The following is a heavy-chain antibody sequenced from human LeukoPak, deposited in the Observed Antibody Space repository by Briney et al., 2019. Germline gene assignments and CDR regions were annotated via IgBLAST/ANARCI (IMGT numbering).Heavy chain of an antibody. CDR1: GYTFIGYY. J-gene: IGHJ4*02. CDR2: MNPNSGVT. V-gene: IGHV1-2*02. CDR3: ARTSAMDY. D-gene: IGHD2-2*01. Sequence: GASVNVSCKPSGYTFIGYYIHWVRQAPGQGVEWMGWMNPNSGVTNYAQKLQGRVTMTRDSSITAAYMELSRLTSDDTAVYYCARTSAMDYWGQGTLVPVSS.